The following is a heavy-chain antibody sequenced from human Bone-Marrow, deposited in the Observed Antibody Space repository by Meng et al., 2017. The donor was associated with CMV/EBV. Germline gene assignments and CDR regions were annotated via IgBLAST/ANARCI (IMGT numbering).Heavy chain of an antibody. Sequence: ASVKVSCKASGYTFTSYYMHWVRQAPGQGLEWMGIINPSGGSTSYAQKFQGRVTMTRDTSTSTVYMELSSLRSEDTAVYYCAREPSSPNIVVVPAAPSGMDVGGQGNTVTFSS. CDR3: AREPSSPNIVVVPAAPSGMDV. D-gene: IGHD2-2*01. CDR1: GYTFTSYY. V-gene: IGHV1-46*01. J-gene: IGHJ6*02. CDR2: INPSGGST.